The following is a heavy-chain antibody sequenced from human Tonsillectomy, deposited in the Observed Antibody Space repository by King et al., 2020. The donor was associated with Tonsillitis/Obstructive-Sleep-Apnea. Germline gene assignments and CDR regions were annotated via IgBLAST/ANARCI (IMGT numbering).Heavy chain of an antibody. CDR2: INPSGGST. CDR1: GHTFISYY. CDR3: ARDQRTNYYMDV. J-gene: IGHJ6*03. V-gene: IGHV1-46*01. Sequence: QLVQSGAEVKKPGASVKVSCQASGHTFISYYIHWVRPAPGQGLEWMGIINPSGGSTRYAQKFQGRVTMTRDTSTSTVYMELRSLRSEDTAVYYCARDQRTNYYMDVWGKGTTVTVSS.